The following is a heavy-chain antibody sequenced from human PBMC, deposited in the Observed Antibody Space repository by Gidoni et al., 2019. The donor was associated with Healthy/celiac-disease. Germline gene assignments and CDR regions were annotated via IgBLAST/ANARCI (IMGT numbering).Heavy chain of an antibody. Sequence: QVQPVESGGGVVQPGRSLRLSCAASGFPFSSYAMHWVRQATGKGLEWVAVISYDGSNKYYADYVKGRFTISRDNSKNTMYLQMNSLRAEDTAVYYGARESPIVVVISHAFDIWGQGTMVTVSS. D-gene: IGHD3-22*01. V-gene: IGHV3-30-3*01. J-gene: IGHJ3*02. CDR1: GFPFSSYA. CDR3: ARESPIVVVISHAFDI. CDR2: ISYDGSNK.